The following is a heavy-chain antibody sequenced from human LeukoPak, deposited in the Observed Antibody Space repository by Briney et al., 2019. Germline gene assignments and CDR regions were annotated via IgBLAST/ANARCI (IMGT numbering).Heavy chain of an antibody. Sequence: ASVRVSCKASGYTFTGYYMRWVRQAPGQGLEWMGRINPNSGGTNYAQKFQGRVTMTRDTSISTAYMELSRLRSDDTAVYCCARDQGCSGGSCYRGEYNYWGQGTLVTVSS. CDR2: INPNSGGT. J-gene: IGHJ4*02. V-gene: IGHV1-2*06. CDR1: GYTFTGYY. D-gene: IGHD2-15*01. CDR3: ARDQGCSGGSCYRGEYNY.